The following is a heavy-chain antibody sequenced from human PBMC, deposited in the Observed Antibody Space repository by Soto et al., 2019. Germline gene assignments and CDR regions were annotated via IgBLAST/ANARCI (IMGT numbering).Heavy chain of an antibody. Sequence: EEQLVESGGGLVQPGGSLRLSCVASGFTFSSYWMHWVRQAPGKGLVWVSRINPGGSITTYADSVKGRFTISRDNAKNTLYLQMNSLRGDDTAVYYCARVPTGKYGVWNYWGQETLVTVSS. CDR1: GFTFSSYW. D-gene: IGHD2-8*01. CDR3: ARVPTGKYGVWNY. V-gene: IGHV3-74*01. CDR2: INPGGSIT. J-gene: IGHJ4*02.